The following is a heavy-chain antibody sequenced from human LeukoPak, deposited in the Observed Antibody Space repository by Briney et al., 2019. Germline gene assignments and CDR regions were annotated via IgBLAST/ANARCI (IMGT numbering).Heavy chain of an antibody. J-gene: IGHJ6*03. V-gene: IGHV3-64*02. CDR3: ARARVAAKSGYMDV. Sequence: GGSLRLSCAASGFTFSTFGFYWVRQAPGKGVEYVSSISSADSPYYADSVRGRFTISRDNSENTLYLQMGSLRPEDTAVYYCARARVAAKSGYMDVWGRGTTVTISS. CDR2: ISSADSP. D-gene: IGHD2-15*01. CDR1: GFTFSTFG.